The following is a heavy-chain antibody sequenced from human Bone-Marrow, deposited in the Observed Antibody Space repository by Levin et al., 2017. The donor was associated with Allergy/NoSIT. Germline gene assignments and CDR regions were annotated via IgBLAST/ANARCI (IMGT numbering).Heavy chain of an antibody. CDR1: GFTFSSYE. CDR3: AREGDCSGGSCYGATFDY. D-gene: IGHD2-15*01. Sequence: PGGSLRLSCAASGFTFSSYEMNWVRQAPGKGLEWVSYISSSGSTIYYADSVKGRFTISRDNAKNSLYLQMNSLRAEDTAVYYCAREGDCSGGSCYGATFDYWGQGTLVTVSS. V-gene: IGHV3-48*03. J-gene: IGHJ4*02. CDR2: ISSSGSTI.